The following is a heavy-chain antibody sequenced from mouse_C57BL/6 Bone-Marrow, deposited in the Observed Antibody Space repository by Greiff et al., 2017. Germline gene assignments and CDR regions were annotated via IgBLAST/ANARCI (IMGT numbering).Heavy chain of an antibody. CDR1: GYSFTSYD. J-gene: IGHJ1*03. CDR3: ARDYGSSYWYFDV. CDR2: IYPRYGST. Sequence: QVQLKESGPELVKPGASVKLSCKASGYSFTSYDINWVKQRPGQGLEWIGWIYPRYGSTKYNEKFKGKATLTVDTSSSTAYMELHSLTSADAAVYFCARDYGSSYWYFDVWGTGTTVTVSS. V-gene: IGHV1-85*01. D-gene: IGHD1-1*01.